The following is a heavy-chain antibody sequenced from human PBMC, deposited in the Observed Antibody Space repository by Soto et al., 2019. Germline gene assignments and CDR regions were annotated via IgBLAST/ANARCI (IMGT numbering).Heavy chain of an antibody. J-gene: IGHJ4*02. CDR1: GYIFSSYD. CDR2: MNPNSGNT. V-gene: IGHV1-8*01. D-gene: IGHD4-17*01. Sequence: QVQLVQSGAEVKEPGASVKVSCKSSGYIFSSYDINWVRQATGQGPEWVGSMNPNSGNTLYAQKFQGRVTMTRSTSINTAYMELSSLRSDDTAVYYCAGAHESGDVDYWGQGTLVTVAS. CDR3: AGAHESGDVDY.